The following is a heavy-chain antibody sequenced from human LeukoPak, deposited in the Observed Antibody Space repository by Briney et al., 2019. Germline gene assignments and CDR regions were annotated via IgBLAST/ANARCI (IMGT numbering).Heavy chain of an antibody. J-gene: IGHJ4*02. CDR3: AREPPGTTFVPDY. D-gene: IGHD1-14*01. CDR1: GFTFSSYA. Sequence: PAGSLRLSCVASGFTFSSYAMNWVRHAQGEGKGWNSHINSGGDYIINTDSVRGRSLTSRDNAKNSLYLHMTSLRVEDTAVYYCAREPPGTTFVPDYWGQGTLVTASS. CDR2: INSGGDYI. V-gene: IGHV3-48*03.